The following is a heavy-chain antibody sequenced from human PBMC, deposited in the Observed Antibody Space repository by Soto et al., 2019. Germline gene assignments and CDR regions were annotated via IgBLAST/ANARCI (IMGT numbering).Heavy chain of an antibody. CDR2: IYYSGST. V-gene: IGHV4-39*01. D-gene: IGHD6-25*01. J-gene: IGHJ4*01. CDR3: ATMWSGYNSY. Sequence: SETLSLTCTVSGGSISSSSYYWGWIRQPPGKGLEWIGSIYYSGSTYYNPSLKSRVTISVDTSKNQFSLKLSSVTAADTAVYYCATMWSGYNSYWGHGILVTVSS. CDR1: GGSISSSSYY.